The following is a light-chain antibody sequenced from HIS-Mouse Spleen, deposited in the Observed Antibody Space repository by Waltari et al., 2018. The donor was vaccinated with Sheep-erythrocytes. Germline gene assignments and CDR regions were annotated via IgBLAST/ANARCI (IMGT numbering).Light chain of an antibody. J-gene: IGLJ1*01. CDR1: SRDAGGFNY. CDR2: DVS. CDR3: CSYAGSYNHV. Sequence: QSALTQPRSVSGSPGQSVTIPCTGTSRDAGGFNYVSWYQPHPGNAPKLMIYDVSKRPSGVPDRFSGSKSGNTASLTISGLQAEDEADYYCCSYAGSYNHVFATGTKVTVL. V-gene: IGLV2-11*01.